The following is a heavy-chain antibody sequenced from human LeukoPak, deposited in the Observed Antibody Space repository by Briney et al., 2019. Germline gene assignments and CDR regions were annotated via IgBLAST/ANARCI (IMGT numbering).Heavy chain of an antibody. CDR3: ARDLSRFLEWLSGWFDP. J-gene: IGHJ5*02. CDR1: GYTFTSYY. CDR2: INLSGGST. D-gene: IGHD3-3*01. Sequence: ASVKVSCKASGYTFTSYYMHWVRQAPGQGLEWMGIINLSGGSTSYAQKFQGRVTMTRDTSTSTVYMELSSLRSEDTAVYYCARDLSRFLEWLSGWFDPWGQGTLVTVSS. V-gene: IGHV1-46*03.